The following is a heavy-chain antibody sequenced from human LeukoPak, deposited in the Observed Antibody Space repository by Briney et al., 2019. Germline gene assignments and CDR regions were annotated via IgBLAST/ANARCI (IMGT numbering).Heavy chain of an antibody. CDR2: IYYSGST. CDR1: GGSISSSSYY. D-gene: IGHD5-18*01. J-gene: IGHJ5*02. Sequence: PSETLSLTCTVSGGSISSSSYYWGWIRQPPGKGLEWIGSIYYSGSTYYNPSLKSRVTISVDTSKNQFSLKLSSVTAADTAVYYCARSLERHTAMMSWGQGTLVTVSS. CDR3: ARSLERHTAMMS. V-gene: IGHV4-39*07.